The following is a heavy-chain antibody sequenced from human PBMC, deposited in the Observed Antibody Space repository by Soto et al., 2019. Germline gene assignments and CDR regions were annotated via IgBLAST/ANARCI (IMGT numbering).Heavy chain of an antibody. J-gene: IGHJ3*02. D-gene: IGHD6-19*01. CDR3: ARVLKSSGWENDVFAI. CDR2: IDTYGSAT. Sequence: PGGSLRLSCAASGLTFSSYWMHWVRQAPGKGLVWVSRIDTYGSATRYADSVKGRFTISRDNAKNTLYLQMNTLRAEDTAVYYCARVLKSSGWENDVFAIWGQGTMVTVSS. CDR1: GLTFSSYW. V-gene: IGHV3-74*01.